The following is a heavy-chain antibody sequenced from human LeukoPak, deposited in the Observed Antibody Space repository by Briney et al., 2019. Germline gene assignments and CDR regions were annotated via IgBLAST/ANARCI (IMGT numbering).Heavy chain of an antibody. CDR3: AREGGRGSSSSDYFDS. V-gene: IGHV3-53*01. CDR1: GFSVSSNY. D-gene: IGHD6-6*01. J-gene: IGHJ4*02. CDR2: IYSGGRT. Sequence: PGGSLRLSCVASGFSVSSNYLSWVRQAPGKGLDWVSVIYSGGRTYYADSVKGRFTISRDNSKNTLYLQMDSLRAEDTAVYYCAREGGRGSSSSDYFDSWGQGTLVTVSS.